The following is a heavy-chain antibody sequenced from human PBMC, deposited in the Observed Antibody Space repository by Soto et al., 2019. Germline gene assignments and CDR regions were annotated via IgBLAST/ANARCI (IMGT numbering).Heavy chain of an antibody. V-gene: IGHV1-18*01. CDR1: GYTFRSYS. CDR3: ARDLAVGWFDP. D-gene: IGHD2-2*01. Sequence: QVQLVQSGAEVKKPGASVKVSCKTSGYTFRSYSISWVRQAPGQGLEWMGWINVYNGNKKYAQNLQGRVTMTTDTSPSTAYMELRSLRSDDTAVYYCARDLAVGWFDPWGQGTMVTVSS. CDR2: INVYNGNK. J-gene: IGHJ5*02.